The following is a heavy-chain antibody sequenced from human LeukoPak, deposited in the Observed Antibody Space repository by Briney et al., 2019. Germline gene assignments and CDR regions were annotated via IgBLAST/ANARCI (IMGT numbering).Heavy chain of an antibody. V-gene: IGHV3-23*01. J-gene: IGHJ4*02. D-gene: IGHD3-22*01. Sequence: GGSLRLSCAASGFTFSDYYMSWIRQAPGKGLEWVSAISGSGGSTYYADSVKGRFTISRDNSKNTLYLQMNSLRAEDTAVYYCAKLYYYDSSGYRPHFDYWGQGTLVTVSS. CDR1: GFTFSDYY. CDR2: ISGSGGST. CDR3: AKLYYYDSSGYRPHFDY.